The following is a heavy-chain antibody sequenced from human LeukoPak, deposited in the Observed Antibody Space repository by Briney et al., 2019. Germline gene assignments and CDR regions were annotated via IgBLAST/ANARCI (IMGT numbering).Heavy chain of an antibody. J-gene: IGHJ3*02. CDR2: IDYSGGSS. Sequence: GGSLRLSCTVSGLTLSSYEMSWIRQAPGKGLEWVSSIDYSGGSSYYADSVKGRFTISRDNSKNTLYLQMNSLRAEDTAVYYCAKSSRHYDSSGYDDAFDIWGQGTMVTVSS. V-gene: IGHV3-23*01. CDR1: GLTLSSYE. CDR3: AKSSRHYDSSGYDDAFDI. D-gene: IGHD3-22*01.